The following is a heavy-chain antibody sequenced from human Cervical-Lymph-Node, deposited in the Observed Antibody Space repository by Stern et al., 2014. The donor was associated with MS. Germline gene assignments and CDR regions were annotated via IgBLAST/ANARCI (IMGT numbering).Heavy chain of an antibody. D-gene: IGHD6-6*01. V-gene: IGHV1-69*01. CDR3: ARAAYSTSSYNY. Sequence: VQLVESGAEVKKPGSSVKVSCKASGGTFNTNVISWVRQAPGQGLEWMGGIIPIFGTALYAQKFQGRVTITANESTRAHSMELSSQRSEDAAVYYCARAAYSTSSYNYWGQGTLVIVSS. CDR1: GGTFNTNV. J-gene: IGHJ4*02. CDR2: IIPIFGTA.